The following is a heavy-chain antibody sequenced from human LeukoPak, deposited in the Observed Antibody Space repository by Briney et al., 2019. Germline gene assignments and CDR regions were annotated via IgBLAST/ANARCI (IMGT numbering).Heavy chain of an antibody. CDR1: GYTFTSYD. Sequence: ASVKVSCKASGYTFTSYDINWVRQATGQGLEWMGWINPNSGGTNYAQKFQGRVTMTRDTSISTAYMELSRLRSDDTAVYYCARVPLYSGSYYGYWGQGTLVTVSS. D-gene: IGHD1-26*01. CDR3: ARVPLYSGSYYGY. V-gene: IGHV1-2*02. J-gene: IGHJ4*02. CDR2: INPNSGGT.